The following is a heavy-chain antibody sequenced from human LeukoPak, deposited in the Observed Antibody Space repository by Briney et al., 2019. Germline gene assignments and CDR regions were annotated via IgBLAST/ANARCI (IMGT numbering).Heavy chain of an antibody. D-gene: IGHD2-15*01. CDR1: GFTFSSYP. Sequence: GGSLRLSCAASGFTFSSYPLHWVRQAPGKGLEWVAVISSDGSNKCYADSVKGRFTISRDNSKNTLYPQMNSLRPEDTAVYYCAREGDGGYCSGGTCYSSAHFDYWGQGTLVTVSS. J-gene: IGHJ4*02. CDR2: ISSDGSNK. V-gene: IGHV3-30-3*01. CDR3: AREGDGGYCSGGTCYSSAHFDY.